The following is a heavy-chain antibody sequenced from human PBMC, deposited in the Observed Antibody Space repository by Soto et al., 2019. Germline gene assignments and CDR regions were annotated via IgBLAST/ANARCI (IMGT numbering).Heavy chain of an antibody. J-gene: IGHJ4*02. CDR3: ASQKIAKVGAHPGGPFDY. CDR2: INHRGST. Sequence: QVQLPPWGAGLLKPSETLSLTCAVYGGSFSGYYWSWIRQPPGKGREWSGEINHRGSTNYNPSLKSRVTISVDTSKNQFPLNQSSVTAADTVVFYCASQKIAKVGAHPGGPFDYCGQGTLVTVSS. D-gene: IGHD1-26*01. V-gene: IGHV4-34*01. CDR1: GGSFSGYY.